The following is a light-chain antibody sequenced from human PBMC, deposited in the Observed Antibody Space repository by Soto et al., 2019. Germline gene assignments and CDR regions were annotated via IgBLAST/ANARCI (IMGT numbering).Light chain of an antibody. CDR2: EVT. V-gene: IGLV2-14*01. Sequence: SVLXQAASVSGSPGRSITISCTGTSTDVGAYNFFSWYQHHPGKAPKLMIYEVTNRPSGISNRFSGSTSGNKASLTISGLQAEDEADYYCSSFKSSSIPYVFGTGTKVTVL. CDR1: STDVGAYNF. CDR3: SSFKSSSIPYV. J-gene: IGLJ1*01.